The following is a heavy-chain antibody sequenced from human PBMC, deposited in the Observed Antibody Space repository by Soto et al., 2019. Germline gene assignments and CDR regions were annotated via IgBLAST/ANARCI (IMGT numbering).Heavy chain of an antibody. J-gene: IGHJ3*02. V-gene: IGHV1-69*06. D-gene: IGHD4-17*01. Sequence: SVKVSCKASGGTFSSYAISWVRQASGQGLEWMGGIIPIFGTANYAQKFQGRVTITADKSTSTAYMELSSLRSEDTAVYYCARDRDYGANSDAFDIWGQGTMVTVSS. CDR2: IIPIFGTA. CDR1: GGTFSSYA. CDR3: ARDRDYGANSDAFDI.